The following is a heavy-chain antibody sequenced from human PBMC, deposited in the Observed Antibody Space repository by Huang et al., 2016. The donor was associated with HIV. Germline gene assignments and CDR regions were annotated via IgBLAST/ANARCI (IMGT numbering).Heavy chain of an antibody. D-gene: IGHD2-15*01. V-gene: IGHV4-61*09. CDR2: IYTIGTT. CDR3: ARSGDGGKSPMDV. J-gene: IGHJ6*03. Sequence: QGQLQESGPGLVKPSQTLSLTCTVSGGSISCGSYYWSWIRQPAGKGLEWIGEIYTIGTTNYNPSLKSRVTISIDTTKNHFSLKLSSVTAADTAVYYCARSGDGGKSPMDVWGKGTTVTVSS. CDR1: GGSISCGSYY.